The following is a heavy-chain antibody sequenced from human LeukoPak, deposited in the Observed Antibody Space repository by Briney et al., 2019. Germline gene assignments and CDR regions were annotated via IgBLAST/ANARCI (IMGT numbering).Heavy chain of an antibody. J-gene: IGHJ6*02. CDR1: GGTFSSCA. Sequence: SVKVSCKASGGTFSSCAISWVRQAPGQGLEWMGRIIPILGIANYAKKFQGRVTITAAKSTSTAYMELSSLRSEDTAVYYCAKSEGMGHYYYYGMDAWGQGTTVTVSS. V-gene: IGHV1-69*04. D-gene: IGHD5-24*01. CDR2: IIPILGIA. CDR3: AKSEGMGHYYYYGMDA.